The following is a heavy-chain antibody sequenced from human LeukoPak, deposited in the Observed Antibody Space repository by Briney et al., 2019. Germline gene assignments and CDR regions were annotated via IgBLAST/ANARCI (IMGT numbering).Heavy chain of an antibody. D-gene: IGHD3-22*01. J-gene: IGHJ3*02. CDR2: VYYSGVT. V-gene: IGHV4-39*07. CDR3: ARRPYHFDTIGPI. Sequence: SETLSLTCTVSGDSISNSNSYWVWIRQAPGKGLEWIGSVYYSGVTQYNPSLKSRVTVSTDTPKNQFSLRVNSVTAADTAVYYCARRPYHFDTIGPIWGRGTMVTVSP. CDR1: GDSISNSNSY.